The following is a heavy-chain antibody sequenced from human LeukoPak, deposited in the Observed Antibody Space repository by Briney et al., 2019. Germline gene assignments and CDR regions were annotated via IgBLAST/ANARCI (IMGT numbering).Heavy chain of an antibody. Sequence: PGGSLRPACPASGLTVSSYEMNCVRHPPGNGRGWVSYIIISGSTIYYADSVKGRFTISRDNAKNSLYLQMNSLRAEDTAVYYCARDTNYYDSSGDAFDYWGQGTLVTVSS. CDR2: IIISGSTI. CDR3: ARDTNYYDSSGDAFDY. CDR1: GLTVSSYE. D-gene: IGHD3-22*01. V-gene: IGHV3-48*03. J-gene: IGHJ4*02.